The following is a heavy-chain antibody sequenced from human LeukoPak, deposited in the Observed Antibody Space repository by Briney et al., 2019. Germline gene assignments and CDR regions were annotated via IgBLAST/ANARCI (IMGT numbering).Heavy chain of an antibody. D-gene: IGHD1-26*01. V-gene: IGHV3-21*01. CDR2: ISPTSAYI. CDR1: GFTLRGHS. Sequence: GGSLRLSCAATGFTLRGHSMNWVRQAPGKGLDWVSSISPTSAYIYYQDSVKGRFTISRDDAKNSLYLQMNSLRAEDTAVYYCAKDSGSYYFDYWGQGTLVTVSS. J-gene: IGHJ4*02. CDR3: AKDSGSYYFDY.